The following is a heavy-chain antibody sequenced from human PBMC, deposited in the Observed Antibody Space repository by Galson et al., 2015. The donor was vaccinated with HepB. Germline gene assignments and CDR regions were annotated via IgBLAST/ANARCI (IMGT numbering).Heavy chain of an antibody. J-gene: IGHJ4*02. CDR2: ISSSSDYI. Sequence: SLRLSCAASGFTFSTYNMNWVRQAPGKGLEWVSSISSSSDYIEYADSVKGRFTISRDDAKNSLYLQMNSLKGEDTAVYYCASFNPSTWEGIDYWGQGTLVTVSS. V-gene: IGHV3-21*01. CDR3: ASFNPSTWEGIDY. CDR1: GFTFSTYN. D-gene: IGHD1-26*01.